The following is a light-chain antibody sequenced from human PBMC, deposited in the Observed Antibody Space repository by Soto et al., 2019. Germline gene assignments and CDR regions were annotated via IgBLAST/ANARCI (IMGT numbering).Light chain of an antibody. CDR3: SSYTSSSTYVV. V-gene: IGLV2-14*01. CDR1: SSDVGGYTY. Sequence: QSALTQPASVSGSPGQSITISCTGTSSDVGGYTYVSWYQQHPGKAPKLMIYEVSNRPSGVSNRFSGSKSGNTASLTISGLQAEDEDDYYCSSYTSSSTYVVFGGGTQLTVL. CDR2: EVS. J-gene: IGLJ2*01.